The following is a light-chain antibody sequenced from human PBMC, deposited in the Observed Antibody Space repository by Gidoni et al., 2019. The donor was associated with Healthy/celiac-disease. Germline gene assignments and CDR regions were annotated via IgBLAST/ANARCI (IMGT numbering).Light chain of an antibody. CDR1: KVGTKY. V-gene: IGLV3-1*01. J-gene: IGLJ2*01. Sequence: SYELTQPPSVSVSPGQTASITCSGDKVGTKYAFWYQQKPGQSPVLVIYQDSERPSGIPERFSGSNSGNTATLTISGTQAMDEADYYCQAWDSSTVVFGGGTKLTVL. CDR3: QAWDSSTVV. CDR2: QDS.